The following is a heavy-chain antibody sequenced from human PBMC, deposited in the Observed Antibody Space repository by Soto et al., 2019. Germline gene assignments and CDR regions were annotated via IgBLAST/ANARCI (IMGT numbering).Heavy chain of an antibody. V-gene: IGHV4-59*01. J-gene: IGHJ5*02. CDR2: IYYSGST. CDR1: GGSISSYY. CDR3: ARSPRSMVRGWDWFDT. Sequence: SETLSLTCTVSGGSISSYYWSWIRQPPGKGLEWIGYIYYSGSTNYNPSLKSRVTISVDTSKNQFSLKLSSVTAADTAVYYCARSPRSMVRGWDWFDTWGQGTLVTVSS. D-gene: IGHD3-10*01.